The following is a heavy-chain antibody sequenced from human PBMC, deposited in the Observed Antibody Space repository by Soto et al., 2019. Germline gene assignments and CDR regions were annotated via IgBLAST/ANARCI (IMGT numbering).Heavy chain of an antibody. Sequence: QLQLQESGPGLVKPSETLSLTCTVSGGSISSSSYYWGWIRQPPGKGLEWIGSIYYSGSTYYNPSLKSRVTISVDTSKNQFSLKLSSVTAADTAVYYCARHLFPPKIIVATIWAVDYWGQGTLVTVSS. CDR2: IYYSGST. J-gene: IGHJ4*02. V-gene: IGHV4-39*01. CDR3: ARHLFPPKIIVATIWAVDY. D-gene: IGHD5-12*01. CDR1: GGSISSSSYY.